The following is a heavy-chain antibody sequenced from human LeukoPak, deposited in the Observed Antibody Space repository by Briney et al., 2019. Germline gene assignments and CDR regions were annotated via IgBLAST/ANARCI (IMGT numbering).Heavy chain of an antibody. V-gene: IGHV3-23*01. CDR1: GFTFSSYA. D-gene: IGHD2-2*01. CDR2: VSGSGGTT. Sequence: SGGSLRLSCAASGFTFSSYAMSWVRQAPGKGLEWVSAVSGSGGTTYYADSVKGRFTISRDNSKDTLYLLVSSLRPEDTAVYYCAKRGLVGSSSFKNNWFDPWGQGTLVTVSS. CDR3: AKRGLVGSSSFKNNWFDP. J-gene: IGHJ5*02.